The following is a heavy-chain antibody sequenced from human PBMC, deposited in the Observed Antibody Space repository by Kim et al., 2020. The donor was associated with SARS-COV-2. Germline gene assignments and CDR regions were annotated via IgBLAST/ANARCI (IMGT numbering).Heavy chain of an antibody. Sequence: DPEKGRFTISRDNSKNTRYLQMNSRRAEDTAVYYCARDRAAAGRPPHFDYWGQGTLVTVSS. D-gene: IGHD6-13*01. V-gene: IGHV3-30*01. CDR3: ARDRAAAGRPPHFDY. J-gene: IGHJ4*02.